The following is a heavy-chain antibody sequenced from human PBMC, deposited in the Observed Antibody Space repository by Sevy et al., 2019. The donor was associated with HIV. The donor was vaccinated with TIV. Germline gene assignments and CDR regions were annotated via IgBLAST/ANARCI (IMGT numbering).Heavy chain of an antibody. Sequence: GGSLRLSCEAPGFTFSSNWRHWVPQAPGKGLVWDSRISSEGNSTNNADSVKRRFTISRDNAKNTLYLQMNSLRAEDTAVCYCARHRGGVVDYWGQGTLVTVSS. CDR2: ISSEGNST. CDR1: GFTFSSNW. V-gene: IGHV3-74*01. J-gene: IGHJ4*02. CDR3: ARHRGGVVDY. D-gene: IGHD3-16*01.